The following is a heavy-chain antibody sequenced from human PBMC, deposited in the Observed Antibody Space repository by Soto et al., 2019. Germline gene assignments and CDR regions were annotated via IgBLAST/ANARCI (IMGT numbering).Heavy chain of an antibody. CDR3: ARHVHDAFDI. J-gene: IGHJ3*02. V-gene: IGHV3-11*03. CDR2: ISSSNSYT. CDR1: GFTFSDYY. D-gene: IGHD3-10*02. Sequence: ESGGGLVKPGGSLRLSCAASGFTFSDYYMSWIRQAPGKGLEWVSYISSSNSYTNYADSVKGRFTISRDNAKNSLYLQMNSLRAEDTALYYCARHVHDAFDIWGQGTMVTVSS.